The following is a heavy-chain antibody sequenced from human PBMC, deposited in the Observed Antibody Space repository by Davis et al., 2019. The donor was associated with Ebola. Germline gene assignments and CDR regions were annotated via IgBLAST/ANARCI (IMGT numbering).Heavy chain of an antibody. J-gene: IGHJ6*02. Sequence: ASVKVSCKASGYTFTSYAMNWVRQAPGQGLEWMGLINPSAGDPRYAPRFRGRVTMTRDTSTSTAYMELRSLRSDDTAVYYCARDRVGHTSYYYYGMDVWGQGTTVTVSS. D-gene: IGHD1-26*01. CDR3: ARDRVGHTSYYYYGMDV. CDR2: INPSAGDP. CDR1: GYTFTSYA. V-gene: IGHV1-46*01.